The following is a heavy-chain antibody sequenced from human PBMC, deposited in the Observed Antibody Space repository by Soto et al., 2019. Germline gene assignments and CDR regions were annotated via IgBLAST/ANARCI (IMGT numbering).Heavy chain of an antibody. CDR3: ARLPARPGPPGHDYYYYGMDV. CDR2: IWYDGITK. J-gene: IGHJ6*02. Sequence: QVQLVESGGGVVQPGRSLRLSCAASGFTFSNYGVHWVRQAPGKGLEWVAVIWYDGITKDYADSVKGRFTISRDNSMNTLYLQMNSLRAKDTAVYYCARLPARPGPPGHDYYYYGMDVWGQGTTVTVSS. D-gene: IGHD2-2*01. V-gene: IGHV3-33*01. CDR1: GFTFSNYG.